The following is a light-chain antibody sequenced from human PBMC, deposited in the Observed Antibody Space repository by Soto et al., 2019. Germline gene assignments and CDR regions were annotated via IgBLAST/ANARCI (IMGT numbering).Light chain of an antibody. V-gene: IGKV1-5*03. Sequence: DIQMTQSPSTRSASVGDRVSITCRASQSISSLLAWYQQKPGKAPNLLIYKASTLESGVPSRFSGSGSGTEFTLTISSLRPDDFATYYCQEYNSYWTFGQGTKVEIK. CDR3: QEYNSYWT. CDR2: KAS. J-gene: IGKJ1*01. CDR1: QSISSL.